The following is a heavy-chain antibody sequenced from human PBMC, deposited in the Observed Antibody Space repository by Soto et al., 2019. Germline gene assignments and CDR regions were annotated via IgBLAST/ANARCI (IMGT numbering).Heavy chain of an antibody. V-gene: IGHV3-30-3*01. J-gene: IGHJ4*02. CDR1: GFTFSSYA. Sequence: GGSLRLSCAASGFTFSSYAMHWVRQAPGKGLEWVAVISYDGSNKYYADSVKGRFTISRDNSKNTLYLQMNSLRAEDTAVYYCARDCEDCISTSCYEIDYFDYWGQGTLVTVSS. D-gene: IGHD2-2*01. CDR3: ARDCEDCISTSCYEIDYFDY. CDR2: ISYDGSNK.